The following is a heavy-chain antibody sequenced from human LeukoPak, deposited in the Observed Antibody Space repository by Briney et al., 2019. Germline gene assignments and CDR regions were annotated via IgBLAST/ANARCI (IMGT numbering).Heavy chain of an antibody. D-gene: IGHD5-18*01. J-gene: IGHJ4*02. CDR2: INHSGST. Sequence: SETLSLTCAVYGGSFSGYYWSWIRQPPGKGLEWIGEINHSGSTNYNPSLKSRVTISVDTSKNQFSLKLSSVTAADTAVYYCARGYGMGIQLWLGYWGQGTLVTVSS. CDR3: ARGYGMGIQLWLGY. V-gene: IGHV4-34*01. CDR1: GGSFSGYY.